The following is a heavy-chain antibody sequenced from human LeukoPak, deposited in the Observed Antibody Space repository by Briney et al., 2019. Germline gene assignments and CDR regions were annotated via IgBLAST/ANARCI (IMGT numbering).Heavy chain of an antibody. Sequence: GASVKVSCKASGYRFTSYGITWVRQAPGQGLEWMGWIIAHNGNTNHAQKLQGRVTLTTYTSTSTAYMELRSLRSDDTAVYYCAREGYCSGGTCYSTMNWFDPWGQGTLVTVSS. D-gene: IGHD2-15*01. CDR3: AREGYCSGGTCYSTMNWFDP. J-gene: IGHJ5*02. CDR2: IIAHNGNT. CDR1: GYRFTSYG. V-gene: IGHV1-18*01.